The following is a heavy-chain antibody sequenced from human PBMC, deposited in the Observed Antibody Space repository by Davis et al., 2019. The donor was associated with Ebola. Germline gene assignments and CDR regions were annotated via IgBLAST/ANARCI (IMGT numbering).Heavy chain of an antibody. CDR2: IPSDGTKK. D-gene: IGHD3-22*01. V-gene: IGHV3-30*18. CDR3: AKDGNINDKNGCDYYDS. J-gene: IGHJ4*02. Sequence: GGSLRLSCAASGFTFNNYGMHWVRQAPGKGLEWVAAIPSDGTKKYYADSVKGRFTISRDNSEKTLSLQMNSLRLEDTALYYCAKDGNINDKNGCDYYDSWGQGTLVTVSS. CDR1: GFTFNNYG.